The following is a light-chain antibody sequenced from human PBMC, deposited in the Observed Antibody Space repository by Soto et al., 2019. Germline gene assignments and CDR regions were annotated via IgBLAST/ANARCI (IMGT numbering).Light chain of an antibody. CDR1: QSINNW. J-gene: IGKJ4*01. V-gene: IGKV1-5*03. CDR3: QQLPLT. CDR2: KAS. Sequence: DIQMTQSPSTLSASVGDRVTITCRASQSINNWLAWYQQKPGKAPKLFIFKASTLEIGVPSRFSGSGSGTEFTLSISSLQPDDFAVYYCQQLPLTFGGGTKVEIK.